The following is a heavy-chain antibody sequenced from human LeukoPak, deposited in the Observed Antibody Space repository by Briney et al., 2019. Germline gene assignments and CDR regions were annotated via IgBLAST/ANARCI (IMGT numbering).Heavy chain of an antibody. CDR2: IYHSGST. CDR3: ARGGAVILDY. V-gene: IGHV4-30-2*01. D-gene: IGHD2-21*01. Sequence: SETLSLTCAVSGGSISSGGYSWSWIRQPPGKGLEWIGYIYHSGSTYYNPSLKSRVTISVDTSKNQFSLKLSSVTAADTAVYYCARGGAVILDYWGQGTLVTVSS. CDR1: GGSISSGGYS. J-gene: IGHJ4*02.